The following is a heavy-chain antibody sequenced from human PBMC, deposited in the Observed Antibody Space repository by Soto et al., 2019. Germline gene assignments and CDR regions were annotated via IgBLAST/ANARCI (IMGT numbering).Heavy chain of an antibody. CDR1: GFTISTYW. V-gene: IGHV3-7*01. CDR2: IKQDGSEK. D-gene: IGHD1-1*01. J-gene: IGHJ4*02. CDR3: AGDSDDGGY. Sequence: EVQLVESGGDLVQPGGSLRLSCGASGFTISTYWMSWVRQAPGKGLEWVANIKQDGSEKYYVDSVKGRFTISRDNDKNSLCLQMNSLRAEDTAVYYCAGDSDDGGYWGQGTLVTVSS.